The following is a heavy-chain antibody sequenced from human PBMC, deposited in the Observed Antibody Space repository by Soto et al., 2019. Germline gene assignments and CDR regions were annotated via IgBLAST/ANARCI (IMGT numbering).Heavy chain of an antibody. D-gene: IGHD3-22*01. CDR3: ARSSYDSSGYYYSFDY. Sequence: QVQLVQSGAEVKKPGASVKVSCKASGYTFTGYYMHWVRQAPGQGLEWMGWINPNSGGTNHAQKFQGWVTMTRDTSISTAYMELSRLRSDDTAVYYCARSSYDSSGYYYSFDYWGQGTLVTVSS. V-gene: IGHV1-2*04. J-gene: IGHJ4*02. CDR1: GYTFTGYY. CDR2: INPNSGGT.